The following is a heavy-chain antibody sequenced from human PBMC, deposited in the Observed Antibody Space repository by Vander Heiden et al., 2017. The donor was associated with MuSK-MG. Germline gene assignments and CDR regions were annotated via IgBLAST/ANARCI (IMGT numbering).Heavy chain of an antibody. V-gene: IGHV4-34*01. CDR1: GGSFSGYY. CDR3: ARGRRVGAAYYGMDV. Sequence: QVQLQQWVAGLSTPSETLSLPSAVHGGSFSGYYWSWSRQPPGKGLEWIGEINHSGSTNYNPSLKSRVTISVDTSKNQFSLKLSSVTAADTAVYYCARGRRVGAAYYGMDVWGQGTTVTVSS. J-gene: IGHJ6*02. CDR2: INHSGST. D-gene: IGHD1-26*01.